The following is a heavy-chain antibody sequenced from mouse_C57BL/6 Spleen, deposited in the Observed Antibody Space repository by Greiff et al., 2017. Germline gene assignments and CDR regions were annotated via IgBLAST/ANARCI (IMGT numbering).Heavy chain of an antibody. V-gene: IGHV5-17*01. CDR1: GFTFSDYG. Sequence: EVQRVESGGGLVQPGGSLKLSCAASGFTFSDYGMHWVRQAPEKGLEWVAYISSGSSTIYYADTVKGRFTISRDNAKNTLFLQMTSRRSEDTAMYYCAWRRGAYYAMDYWGQGTSVTVSS. J-gene: IGHJ4*01. CDR2: ISSGSSTI. CDR3: AWRRGAYYAMDY.